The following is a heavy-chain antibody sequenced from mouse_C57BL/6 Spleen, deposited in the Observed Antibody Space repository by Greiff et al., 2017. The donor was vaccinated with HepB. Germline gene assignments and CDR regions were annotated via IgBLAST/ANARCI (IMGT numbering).Heavy chain of an antibody. CDR1: GYTFTSYW. CDR3: ARRDYYGSSYLFDY. D-gene: IGHD1-1*01. V-gene: IGHV1-64*01. J-gene: IGHJ2*01. Sequence: VQLQQPGAELVKPGASVKLSCKASGYTFTSYWMHWVKQRPGQGLEWIGMIHPNSGSTNYNEKFKSKATLTVDKSSSTAYMQLSSLTSEDSAVYYCARRDYYGSSYLFDYWGKGTTLTVSS. CDR2: IHPNSGST.